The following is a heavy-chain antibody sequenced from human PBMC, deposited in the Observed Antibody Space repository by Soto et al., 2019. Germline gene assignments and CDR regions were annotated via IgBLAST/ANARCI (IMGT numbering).Heavy chain of an antibody. CDR1: GFTFSNAW. CDR2: IKSKTDGGTT. CDR3: TTDGYYYDSSGYYYFDLDY. V-gene: IGHV3-15*01. D-gene: IGHD3-22*01. Sequence: GGSLRLSCAASGFTFSNAWMSWVRRAPGKGLEWVGRIKSKTDGGTTDYAAPVKGRFTISRDDSKNTLYLQMNSLKTEDTAVYYCTTDGYYYDSSGYYYFDLDYWGQGTLVTVPS. J-gene: IGHJ4*02.